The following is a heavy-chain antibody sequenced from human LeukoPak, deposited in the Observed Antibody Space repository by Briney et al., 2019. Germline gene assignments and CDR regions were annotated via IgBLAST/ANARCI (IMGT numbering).Heavy chain of an antibody. CDR2: IKSKTDGGTT. CDR3: ARDIDGYNLAA. V-gene: IGHV3-15*01. D-gene: IGHD5-24*01. CDR1: GFTFSDGW. Sequence: GGSLRLSCAASGFTFSDGWMNWVRQAPGKGLEWVGRIKSKTDGGTTDYAAPVKGRFTISRDDSKNTLYLQMNSLKTEDTAVYYCARDIDGYNLAAWGQGTLVTVSS. J-gene: IGHJ5*02.